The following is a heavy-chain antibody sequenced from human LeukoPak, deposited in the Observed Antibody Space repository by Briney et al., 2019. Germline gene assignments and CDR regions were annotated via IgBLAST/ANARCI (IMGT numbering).Heavy chain of an antibody. Sequence: SETLSLTCAVYGGSFSGYYWSWIRQPPGKGLEWIGEINHSGSTNYNPSLKSRVTISVDTSKNQFSLKLSSVTAADTAVYYCARGGYYYDSSGYSRFDYWGQGTLVTVSS. V-gene: IGHV4-34*01. CDR1: GGSFSGYY. D-gene: IGHD3-22*01. J-gene: IGHJ4*02. CDR3: ARGGYYYDSSGYSRFDY. CDR2: INHSGST.